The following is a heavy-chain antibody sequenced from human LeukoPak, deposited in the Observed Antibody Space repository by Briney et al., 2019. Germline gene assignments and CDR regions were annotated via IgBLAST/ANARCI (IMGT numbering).Heavy chain of an antibody. CDR3: ARDTRRFGEPSYFDY. J-gene: IGHJ4*02. CDR2: IYSGGST. Sequence: PGGSLRLSCAASGFSVSGNYMSWVRQAPGKGLEWVSVIYSGGSTYYADSVKGRFTISRHISKNTLYLQMNSLRAEGTAVYYCARDTRRFGEPSYFDYWGQGTLVTVSS. D-gene: IGHD3-10*01. V-gene: IGHV3-53*01. CDR1: GFSVSGNY.